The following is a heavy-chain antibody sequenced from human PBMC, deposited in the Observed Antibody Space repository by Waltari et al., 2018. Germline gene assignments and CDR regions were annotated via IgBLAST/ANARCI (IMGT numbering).Heavy chain of an antibody. D-gene: IGHD3-22*01. CDR1: GFTVSSNY. CDR2: IYSGGST. V-gene: IGHV3-53*01. Sequence: EVQLVESGGGLIQPGGSLRLSCAASGFTVSSNYMSWVRQAPGKGFELVSVIYSGGSTYSADSVKGRFTISRDNSKNTLYLQMNSLRAEDTAVYYCASISDSSGYTIPGVDYWGQGTLVTVSS. CDR3: ASISDSSGYTIPGVDY. J-gene: IGHJ4*02.